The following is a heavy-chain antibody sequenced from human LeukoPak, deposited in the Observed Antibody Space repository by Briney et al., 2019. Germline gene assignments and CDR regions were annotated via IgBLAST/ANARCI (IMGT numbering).Heavy chain of an antibody. V-gene: IGHV4-39*01. CDR3: ATTKQQLVRSWFDP. D-gene: IGHD6-13*01. Sequence: PSEALSLTCTVSGVSISSSNYYWGWIRQPPGEGLEWIGSTYYSGSTYYNPSLKSRVTISVDTSKNQFSLRLSSVTAADTAVYYCATTKQQLVRSWFDPWGQRTLLTVSS. CDR2: TYYSGST. CDR1: GVSISSSNYY. J-gene: IGHJ5*02.